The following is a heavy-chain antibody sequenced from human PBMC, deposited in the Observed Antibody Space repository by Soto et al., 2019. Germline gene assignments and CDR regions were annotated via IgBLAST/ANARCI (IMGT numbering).Heavy chain of an antibody. D-gene: IGHD2-2*01. V-gene: IGHV1-18*01. CDR1: GYTFTSYG. Sequence: ASVKVSCKASGYTFTSYGISWVRQAPGQGLEWMGWISAYNGNTNYAQKLQGRVTMTTDTSTSTAYMELRSLRSDDTAVYYCARAPRPSYCSSTSCHSTYYYYYGMDVWGQGTKVTVSS. CDR2: ISAYNGNT. J-gene: IGHJ6*02. CDR3: ARAPRPSYCSSTSCHSTYYYYYGMDV.